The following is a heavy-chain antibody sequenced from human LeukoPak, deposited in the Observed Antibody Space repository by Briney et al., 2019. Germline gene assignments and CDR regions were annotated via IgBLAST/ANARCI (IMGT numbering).Heavy chain of an antibody. V-gene: IGHV1-69*05. Sequence: SVKVSCKASGGTFSSYAISWVRQAPGQGLEWMGGIIPIFGTANYAQKFQGRVTITTDESTSTAYMELSSLRSEDTAVYYCATSIVVVPAAAAAGPPDAFDIWGQGTMVTLSS. CDR2: IIPIFGTA. J-gene: IGHJ3*02. CDR3: ATSIVVVPAAAAAGPPDAFDI. D-gene: IGHD2-2*01. CDR1: GGTFSSYA.